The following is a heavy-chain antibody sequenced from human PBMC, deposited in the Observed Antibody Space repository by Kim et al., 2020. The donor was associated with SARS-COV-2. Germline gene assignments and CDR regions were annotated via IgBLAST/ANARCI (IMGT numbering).Heavy chain of an antibody. D-gene: IGHD4-17*01. V-gene: IGHV3-49*04. CDR3: TRVSGTRPNGY. CDR2: IRSKAYGGTT. Sequence: GGSLRLSCTASGFTFGDYAMSWVRQAPGKGLEWVGFIRSKAYGGTTEYAASVKGRFTISRDDSKSIAYLQMNSLKTEDTAVYYCTRVSGTRPNGYWGQGTLVTVSS. CDR1: GFTFGDYA. J-gene: IGHJ4*02.